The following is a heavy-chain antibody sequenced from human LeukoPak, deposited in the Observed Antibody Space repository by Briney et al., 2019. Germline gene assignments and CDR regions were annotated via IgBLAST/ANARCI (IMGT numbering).Heavy chain of an antibody. V-gene: IGHV3-74*01. CDR2: INTDGSST. CDR3: ARVGTAMVRSAYYYYYYMDV. CDR1: GFTFSSYW. D-gene: IGHD5-18*01. Sequence: YPGGSLRLSCAASGFTFSSYWMHWIRQAPGKGLVWVSRINTDGSSTSYADSVKGRFTISRDNAKNTLYLQMNSLRAEDTAVYYCARVGTAMVRSAYYYYYYMDVWGKGTTVTVSS. J-gene: IGHJ6*03.